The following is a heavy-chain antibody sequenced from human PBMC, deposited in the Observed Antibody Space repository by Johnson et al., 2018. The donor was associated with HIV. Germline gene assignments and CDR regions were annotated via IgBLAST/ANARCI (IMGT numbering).Heavy chain of an antibody. CDR3: AKDTGAAGTRGYAFDI. CDR1: GFTFDDYA. Sequence: VQLVESGGGLVQPGRSLRLSCAASGFTFDDYAMHWVRQAPGKGLEWVSGISWNSGSIGYADSVKGRFTISRDKAKNSLYLQMNSLRAEDTALYYCAKDTGAAGTRGYAFDIWGQGTMVTVSS. D-gene: IGHD6-13*01. V-gene: IGHV3-9*01. CDR2: ISWNSGSI. J-gene: IGHJ3*02.